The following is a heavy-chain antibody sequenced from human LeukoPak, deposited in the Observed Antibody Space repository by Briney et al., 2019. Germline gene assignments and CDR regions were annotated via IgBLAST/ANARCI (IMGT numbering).Heavy chain of an antibody. CDR3: ARRIAAAETFDY. J-gene: IGHJ4*02. CDR2: SYPGDSDT. CDR1: GYSFTNFW. Sequence: GESLKISCKGSGYSFTNFWIGWVRQMPGKGLEWMGISYPGDSDTRYSPSVQGQVTISAHKPINTAYLQWSSLKASDTAMYFCARRIAAAETFDYWGQGSLVTVSS. D-gene: IGHD6-13*01. V-gene: IGHV5-51*01.